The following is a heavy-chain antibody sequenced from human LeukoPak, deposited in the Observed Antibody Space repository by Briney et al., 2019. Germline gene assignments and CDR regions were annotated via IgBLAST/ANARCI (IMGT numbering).Heavy chain of an antibody. Sequence: SETLSLTCSVSGGSISGYFWSWIRQPPGEELEWIGHMYISGSTNYNPSLKSRVTMSLDTSKSQFSLRLTSVTAADTAVYYCAADWGELLTFWGQGTSVTVSS. D-gene: IGHD1-26*01. V-gene: IGHV4-4*09. CDR3: AADWGELLTF. J-gene: IGHJ4*02. CDR2: MYISGST. CDR1: GGSISGYF.